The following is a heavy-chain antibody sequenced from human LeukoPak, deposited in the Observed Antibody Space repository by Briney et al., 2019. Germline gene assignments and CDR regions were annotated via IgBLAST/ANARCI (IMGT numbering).Heavy chain of an antibody. CDR1: GGSFSGYY. D-gene: IGHD1-26*01. CDR2: IYYSGST. J-gene: IGHJ4*02. CDR3: AILSGSYYYY. Sequence: SETLSLACAVYGGSFSGYYWSWIRQPPWKGLEWIGYIYYSGSTYYNPSLKSRVTISVDTSKNQFSLKLSSVTAADTAVYYCAILSGSYYYYWGQGTLVTVSS. V-gene: IGHV4-34*11.